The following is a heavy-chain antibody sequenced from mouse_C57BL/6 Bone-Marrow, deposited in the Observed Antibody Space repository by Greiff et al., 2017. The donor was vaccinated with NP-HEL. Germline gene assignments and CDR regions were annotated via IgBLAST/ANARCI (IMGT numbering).Heavy chain of an antibody. CDR3: ARERELYYSNFCWYFNV. J-gene: IGHJ1*03. Sequence: VQLKESGPELVKPGASVKISCKASGYSFTDYNMNWVKQSNGKSLEWIGVINPNYGTTSYNQKFKGKATLPVDQSSSTAYMQLNSLTSEDSAVYDCARERELYYSNFCWYFNVWGTGTTVTVSS. CDR2: INPNYGTT. CDR1: GYSFTDYN. V-gene: IGHV1-39*01. D-gene: IGHD2-5*01.